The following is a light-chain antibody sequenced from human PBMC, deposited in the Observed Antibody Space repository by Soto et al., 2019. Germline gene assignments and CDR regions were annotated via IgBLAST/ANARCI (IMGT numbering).Light chain of an antibody. Sequence: QSALTQPASVSGSPGQSITISCTGTSSDVGGYNYVSWYQQHPGKAHKLKIYEVSNRPSGVSDRFSGSKSGKTASLTISGIKDEDEADYYCSSFTSINTWVFGGGTKLTVL. CDR1: SSDVGGYNY. CDR3: SSFTSINTWV. V-gene: IGLV2-14*01. J-gene: IGLJ3*02. CDR2: EVS.